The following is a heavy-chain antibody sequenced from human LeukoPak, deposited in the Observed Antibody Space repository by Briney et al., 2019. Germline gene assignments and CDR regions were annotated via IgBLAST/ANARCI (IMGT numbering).Heavy chain of an antibody. CDR2: IYYSGSI. J-gene: IGHJ6*02. Sequence: SETLSLTCTVSGGSISSYYWSWIRQPPGKGLEWMGYIYYSGSINYNPSLKSRVTISVDTSKNQFSLKLSSVTAADTAVYYCARVGSAAIPYGMDVWGQGTTVTVSS. D-gene: IGHD2-2*01. CDR3: ARVGSAAIPYGMDV. CDR1: GGSISSYY. V-gene: IGHV4-59*01.